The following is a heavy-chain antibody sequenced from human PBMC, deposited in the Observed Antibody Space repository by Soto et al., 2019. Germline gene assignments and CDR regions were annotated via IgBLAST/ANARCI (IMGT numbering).Heavy chain of an antibody. Sequence: ASVKVSCKASGYTFTSYDINWVRQATGQGLEWMGWMNPNSGNTGYAQKFQGRVTMTRNTSISTAYMELSSLGSEDTAVYYCAREGSGDSTYYYYMDVWGKGTTVTVSS. CDR1: GYTFTSYD. V-gene: IGHV1-8*01. J-gene: IGHJ6*03. CDR3: AREGSGDSTYYYYMDV. CDR2: MNPNSGNT. D-gene: IGHD4-17*01.